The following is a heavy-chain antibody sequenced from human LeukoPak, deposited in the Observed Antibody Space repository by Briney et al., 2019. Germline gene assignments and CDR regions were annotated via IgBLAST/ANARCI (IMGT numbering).Heavy chain of an antibody. V-gene: IGHV3-9*01. J-gene: IGHJ6*03. CDR3: ARALRSPIDCSSTSCSDYYYMDV. Sequence: GGSLRLSCAASGFTFADYAMHWVRQAPGKGLEWVSGISWNSGSIGYADSVKGRFTISRDNAKNSLYLQMNSLRAEDTAVYYCARALRSPIDCSSTSCSDYYYMDVWGKGTTVTVSS. CDR1: GFTFADYA. D-gene: IGHD2-2*01. CDR2: ISWNSGSI.